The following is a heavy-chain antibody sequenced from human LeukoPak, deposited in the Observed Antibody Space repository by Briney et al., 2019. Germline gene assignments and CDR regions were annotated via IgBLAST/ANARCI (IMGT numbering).Heavy chain of an antibody. CDR3: ARDSRYFDN. V-gene: IGHV3-11*04. J-gene: IGHJ4*02. CDR1: GFNFSDSY. CDR2: ISTTGRTM. Sequence: PGGSLRLSCAASGFNFSDSYMSWIRQAPGKGLEWVSYISTTGRTMYYADSVKGRFTISRDNAKNSLYLQMNSLRAEDTAVYYCARDSRYFDNWGQGTLVTVSS.